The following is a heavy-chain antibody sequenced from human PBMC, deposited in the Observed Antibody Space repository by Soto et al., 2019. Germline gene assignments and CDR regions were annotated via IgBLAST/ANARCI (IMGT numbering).Heavy chain of an antibody. CDR2: ISAYNGNT. Sequence: QVQLVQSGAEVKKPGASVKVSCKASGYTFTSYGISWVRQAPGQGLEWMGWISAYNGNTNYAQKLQGRVTSTTDTYTSTADMELRSLRSDDTAVYCCARDSKTLARAPEYCGQGTLVTVSS. J-gene: IGHJ4*02. CDR3: ARDSKTLARAPEY. V-gene: IGHV1-18*01. D-gene: IGHD2-2*01. CDR1: GYTFTSYG.